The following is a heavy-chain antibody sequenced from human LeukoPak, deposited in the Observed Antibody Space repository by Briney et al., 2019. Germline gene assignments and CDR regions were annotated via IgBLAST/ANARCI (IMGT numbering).Heavy chain of an antibody. Sequence: GGSLRLSCAASGFTFSSSWMHWVRQVPGKGLVWVSRINNDGSTAYADSVKGRFTIFRDSAKNTLYLQMNSLRAEDTAVYYCVRSRGYFDCWGRGTLVTVSS. CDR3: VRSRGYFDC. CDR2: INNDGST. V-gene: IGHV3-74*01. J-gene: IGHJ4*02. CDR1: GFTFSSSW.